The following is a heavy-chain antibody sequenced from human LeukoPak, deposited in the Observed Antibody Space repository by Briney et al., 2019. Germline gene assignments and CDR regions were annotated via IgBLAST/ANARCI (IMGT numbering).Heavy chain of an antibody. CDR2: ISYDGSNK. CDR3: ARVVRLYGSGSYCLDY. Sequence: GGSLRLSCAASGFTFNSYAFHWVRQAPGKGLEWVAFISYDGSNKYYADSVKGRFTISRDNAKNSLYLQMNSLRAEDTAVYYCARVVRLYGSGSYCLDYWGQGTLVTVSS. CDR1: GFTFNSYA. V-gene: IGHV3-30*04. D-gene: IGHD3-10*01. J-gene: IGHJ4*02.